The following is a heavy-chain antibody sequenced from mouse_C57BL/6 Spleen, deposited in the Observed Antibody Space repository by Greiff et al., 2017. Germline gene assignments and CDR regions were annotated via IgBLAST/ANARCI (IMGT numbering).Heavy chain of an antibody. Sequence: QVQLKESGPELVKPGASVKISCKASGYAFSSSWMNWVKQRPGKGLEWIGRIYPGDGDTNYNEKFKGKATLTADKSSSTAYMQLSSLTSEDYAVYFCASPYYYGSSPFAMDYWGQGTSVTVSS. CDR2: IYPGDGDT. J-gene: IGHJ4*01. D-gene: IGHD1-1*01. V-gene: IGHV1-82*01. CDR3: ASPYYYGSSPFAMDY. CDR1: GYAFSSSW.